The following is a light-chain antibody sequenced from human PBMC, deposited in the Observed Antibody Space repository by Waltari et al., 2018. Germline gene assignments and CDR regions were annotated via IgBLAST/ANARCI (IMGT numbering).Light chain of an antibody. CDR1: GSNIGAGYD. CDR2: GSS. Sequence: QSVLTQPPSVSGAPGQRVTISCTGSGSNIGAGYDVHWYQQVPRAAPKFLIYGSSSRPLGVPDRFFGSTSGTSASLAITGLQAEDEAVYYCQSYDTTLSVVFGGGTKLTVL. J-gene: IGLJ3*02. CDR3: QSYDTTLSVV. V-gene: IGLV1-40*01.